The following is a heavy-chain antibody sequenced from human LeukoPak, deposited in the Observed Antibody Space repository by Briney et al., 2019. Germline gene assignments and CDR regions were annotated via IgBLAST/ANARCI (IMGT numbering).Heavy chain of an antibody. V-gene: IGHV4-34*01. J-gene: IGHJ5*02. CDR3: AREDIVVVVAARATSNWFDP. Sequence: SETLSLTCAVYGGSFSGYYWSWIRQPPGKGLEWIGEINHSGSTNYNPSLKSRVTISVDTSKNQFSLKLSSVTAADTAVYYCAREDIVVVVAARATSNWFDPWGQGTLVTVSS. D-gene: IGHD2-15*01. CDR1: GGSFSGYY. CDR2: INHSGST.